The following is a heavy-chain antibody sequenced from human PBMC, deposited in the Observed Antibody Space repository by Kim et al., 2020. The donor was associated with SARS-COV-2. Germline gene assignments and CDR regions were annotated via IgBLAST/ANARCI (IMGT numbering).Heavy chain of an antibody. D-gene: IGHD5-12*01. Sequence: ASVKVSCKASGYTFTSYGISWVRQAPGQGLEWMGWISAYNGNTNDAQKLQGRVTMTTDTSTSTAYMELRSLRSDDTAVYYCARVRHSGYDFDYWGQGTLVTVSS. V-gene: IGHV1-18*01. CDR2: ISAYNGNT. CDR1: GYTFTSYG. J-gene: IGHJ4*02. CDR3: ARVRHSGYDFDY.